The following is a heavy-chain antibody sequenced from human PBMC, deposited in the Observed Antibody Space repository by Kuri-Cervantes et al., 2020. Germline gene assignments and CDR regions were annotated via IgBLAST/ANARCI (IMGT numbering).Heavy chain of an antibody. CDR3: ANDPGYSSGWFGYYYYYYMDV. CDR2: ISAYNGNT. D-gene: IGHD6-19*01. CDR1: GYTFTSYG. Sequence: ASVKVSCKASGYTFTSYGISWVRQAPGQGLEWMGWISAYNGNTNYAQKLQGRVTMTTDTSTSTAYMELRSLRSEDTAVYYCANDPGYSSGWFGYYYYYYMDVWGKGTTVTVSS. V-gene: IGHV1-18*01. J-gene: IGHJ6*03.